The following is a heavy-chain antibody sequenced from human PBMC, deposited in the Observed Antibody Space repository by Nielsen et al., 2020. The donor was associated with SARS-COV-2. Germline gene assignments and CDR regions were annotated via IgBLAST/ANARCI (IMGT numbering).Heavy chain of an antibody. Sequence: GESLKISCTASGFSFGDYGVTWVRQAPGKGLEWVGFIRGQVYGGTSEYAASVKGRFTISRDDSKSIIYLQMSSLKTEDTAVYYCSRVAAGAFDLWGQGTMVTVSS. J-gene: IGHJ3*01. CDR3: SRVAAGAFDL. V-gene: IGHV3-49*04. CDR1: GFSFGDYG. CDR2: IRGQVYGGTS. D-gene: IGHD6-25*01.